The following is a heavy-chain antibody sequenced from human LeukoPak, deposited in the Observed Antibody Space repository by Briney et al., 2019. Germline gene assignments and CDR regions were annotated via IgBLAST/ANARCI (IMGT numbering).Heavy chain of an antibody. V-gene: IGHV3-48*03. CDR3: AELGITMIGGV. Sequence: GGSLRLSCAASGFTFSSYEMNWVRQAPGKGLEWVSCISSSGSTIYYADSVKGRFTISRDNAKNSLYLQMNSLRAEDTSVYYCAELGITMIGGVWGKGTTVTISS. CDR2: ISSSGSTI. CDR1: GFTFSSYE. D-gene: IGHD3-10*02. J-gene: IGHJ6*04.